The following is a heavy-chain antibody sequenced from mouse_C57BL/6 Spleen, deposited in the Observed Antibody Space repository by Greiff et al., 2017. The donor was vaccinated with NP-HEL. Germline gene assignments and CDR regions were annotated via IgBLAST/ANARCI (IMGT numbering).Heavy chain of an antibody. V-gene: IGHV1-72*01. J-gene: IGHJ1*03. CDR1: GYTFTSYW. CDR3: ARRGYDYDGGYWYFDV. Sequence: QVQLQQPGAELVKPGASVKLSCKASGYTFTSYWMHWVKQRPGRGLEWIGRIDPNSGGTKYNEKFKSKATLTVAKPSSTAYMQLSSLTSEDSAVYYCARRGYDYDGGYWYFDVWGTGTTVTVSS. CDR2: IDPNSGGT. D-gene: IGHD2-4*01.